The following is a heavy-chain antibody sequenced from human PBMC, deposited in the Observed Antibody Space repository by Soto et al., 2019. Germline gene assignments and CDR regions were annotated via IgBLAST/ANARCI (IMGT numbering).Heavy chain of an antibody. J-gene: IGHJ4*02. V-gene: IGHV5-51*01. CDR2: IYPDDSDT. Sequence: GESLKISCKASGYSFTDYWIGWVRQMPGKGLEWMGIIYPDDSDTRYSPSFQGQVTFSADESITTAYLQWSSLKASDTAIYYCASVGSDWSFDYWGQGTLVTVSS. D-gene: IGHD6-19*01. CDR1: GYSFTDYW. CDR3: ASVGSDWSFDY.